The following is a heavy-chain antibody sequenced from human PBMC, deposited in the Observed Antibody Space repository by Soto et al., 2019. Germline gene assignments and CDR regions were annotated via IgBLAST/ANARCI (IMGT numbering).Heavy chain of an antibody. D-gene: IGHD6-13*01. Sequence: PSETLSLTCTVSGASIISGNYYGSWFRQRPGKGLEWIAYVYYTGSTYYNPSLESRVTISVDTSRNQFSLSLSSVTAADTAVFYCAHSTIVAAGLFFDYWGQGTPVTVSS. V-gene: IGHV4-30-4*01. CDR2: VYYTGST. J-gene: IGHJ4*02. CDR1: GASIISGNYY. CDR3: AHSTIVAAGLFFDY.